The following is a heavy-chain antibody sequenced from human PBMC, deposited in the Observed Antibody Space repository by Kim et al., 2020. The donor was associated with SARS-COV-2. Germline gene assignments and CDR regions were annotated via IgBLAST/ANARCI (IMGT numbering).Heavy chain of an antibody. D-gene: IGHD4-17*01. CDR1: GFIFRSHE. CDR2: INAGGNIR. V-gene: IGHV3-48*03. J-gene: IGHJ3*02. CDR3: ARETTVTPDAFDI. Sequence: GGSLRLSCAASGFIFRSHEMNWVRQAPGKGLEWISYINAGGNIRYYADSLKGRVTISRDNAKNSLYLQINSLRAEDTAVYFCARETTVTPDAFDIWGLGTLVTVSS.